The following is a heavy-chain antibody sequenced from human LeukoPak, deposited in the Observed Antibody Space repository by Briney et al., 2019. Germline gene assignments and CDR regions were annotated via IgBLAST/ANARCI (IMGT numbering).Heavy chain of an antibody. CDR2: ISDNGGST. D-gene: IGHD6-6*01. J-gene: IGHJ4*02. Sequence: GGSLRLSCAASGFTFSSYAMHWGRQAPGKVLEYVSTISDNGGSTFYANSVKGRFTISRDNSKNTLYLQMGSLRPEDMAVYYCERALIAARPDSLFDYWGQGTLVTVSS. CDR3: ERALIAARPDSLFDY. V-gene: IGHV3-64*01. CDR1: GFTFSSYA.